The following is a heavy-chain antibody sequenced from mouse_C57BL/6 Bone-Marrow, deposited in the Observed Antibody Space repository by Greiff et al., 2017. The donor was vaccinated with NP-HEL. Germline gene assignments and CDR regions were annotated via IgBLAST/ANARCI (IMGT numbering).Heavy chain of an antibody. D-gene: IGHD2-1*01. Sequence: VQLQQSGAELARPGASVKMSCKASGYTFTSYTMHWVKQRPGQGLEWIGYINPSSGYTKYNQKFKDKATLTADKSSSTAYMQLSSLTSEDSAVYYCARGVGNSFDYWGQGTTLTVSS. J-gene: IGHJ2*01. CDR1: GYTFTSYT. V-gene: IGHV1-4*01. CDR2: INPSSGYT. CDR3: ARGVGNSFDY.